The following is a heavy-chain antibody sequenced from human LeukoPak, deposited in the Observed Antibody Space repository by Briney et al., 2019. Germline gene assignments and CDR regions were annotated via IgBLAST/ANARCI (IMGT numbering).Heavy chain of an antibody. CDR1: GYTFTSYD. Sequence: GASVKVSCKASGYTFTSYDINWVRQATGQGLEWMGWMNPNSGNTGYAQKFQGRVTITRNTSISTAYMELSSLRSEDTAVYYCAREGLSRDGYNLNYYYYYMDVWGKGTTVTVSS. CDR3: AREGLSRDGYNLNYYYYYMDV. D-gene: IGHD5-24*01. J-gene: IGHJ6*03. V-gene: IGHV1-8*03. CDR2: MNPNSGNT.